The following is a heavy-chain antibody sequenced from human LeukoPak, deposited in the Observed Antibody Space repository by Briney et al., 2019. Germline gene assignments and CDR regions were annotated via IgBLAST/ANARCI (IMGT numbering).Heavy chain of an antibody. CDR3: ASGFAYQYFDS. V-gene: IGHV1-2*02. D-gene: IGHD2-2*01. CDR2: INPNSGGT. CDR1: GYTFTGYY. Sequence: ASVKVSCKASGYTFTGYYMHWVRQAPGQGLEWMGWINPNSGGTNYAQKFQGRFTMTVDTSTDTAYMELSSLTSEDTAVYYCASGFAYQYFDSWGQGTLVTVSS. J-gene: IGHJ4*02.